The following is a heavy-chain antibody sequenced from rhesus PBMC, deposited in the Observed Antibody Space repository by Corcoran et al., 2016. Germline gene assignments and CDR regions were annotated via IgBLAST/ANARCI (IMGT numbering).Heavy chain of an antibody. CDR3: ASPFERGRFEV. D-gene: IGHD3-34*01. J-gene: IGHJ5-1*01. Sequence: QVRLQESGPGLVKSSETLSLTCAVSGGSMSESSFWTWIRQPPGGGLEWIGNRYAPIVPTYNPSLKSRVTISKDPSNNQFFLKVTSVTAADTAVYYCASPFERGRFEVWGAGILVTVSS. CDR2: RYAPIVPT. CDR1: GGSMSESSF. V-gene: IGHV4S9*01.